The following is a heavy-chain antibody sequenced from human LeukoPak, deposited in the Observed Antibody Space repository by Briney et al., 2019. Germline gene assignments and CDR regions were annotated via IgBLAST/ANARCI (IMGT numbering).Heavy chain of an antibody. CDR2: ISDDGSNK. Sequence: GRSLRLPCAASGFTFSGYGIHWVRLAPGVGLQWIAFISDDGSNKDYAVSVKGRFTITRDNSKNTLYLEMRSLRTEDTAVYYCARGEVVTASPLDFWGQGTLVTVSS. CDR1: GFTFSGYG. CDR3: ARGEVVTASPLDF. D-gene: IGHD2-21*02. V-gene: IGHV3-30*04. J-gene: IGHJ4*02.